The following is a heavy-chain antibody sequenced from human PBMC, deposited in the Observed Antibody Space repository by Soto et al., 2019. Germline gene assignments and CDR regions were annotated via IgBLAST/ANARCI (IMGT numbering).Heavy chain of an antibody. CDR2: ISGSGDKT. V-gene: IGHV3-23*01. CDR3: AKGASHAPFEK. CDR1: GFAFNDFA. J-gene: IGHJ4*02. Sequence: PGGSLRLSCAASGFAFNDFAMNWVRQAPGKGPEWLSTISGSGDKTFHSDSVKGRFNISRDNSNNKMFLQMNSLRAEDTAIYYCAKGASHAPFEKWGRGALVTVS.